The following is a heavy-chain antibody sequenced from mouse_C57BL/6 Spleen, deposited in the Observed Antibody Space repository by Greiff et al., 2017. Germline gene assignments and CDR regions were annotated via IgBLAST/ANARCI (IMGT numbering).Heavy chain of an antibody. J-gene: IGHJ1*03. Sequence: QVQLQQPGAELVKPGASVKLSCKASGYTFTSYWMHWVKQRPGRGLEWIGRIEPNSGGTKYNEKFKSKATLTVDKPSSTAYMQLSSLTSEDSAVYYCARAEYYGNSYVSYWYFEVWGKETSVTVPA. CDR2: IEPNSGGT. V-gene: IGHV1-72*01. CDR1: GYTFTSYW. D-gene: IGHD1-1*01. CDR3: ARAEYYGNSYVSYWYFEV.